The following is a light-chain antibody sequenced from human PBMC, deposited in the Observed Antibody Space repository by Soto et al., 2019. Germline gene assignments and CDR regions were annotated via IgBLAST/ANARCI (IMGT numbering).Light chain of an antibody. Sequence: QSALAQPASASGSRGQSITISCTGTSSDVGRYNYVSWFQQHPGKVPKLIIYDVSNWPSGVSDRFSGSKSGNTASLTISGLQPEDEADYYCSSFTSSSTFVFGTGTKVTVL. CDR3: SSFTSSSTFV. CDR1: SSDVGRYNY. V-gene: IGLV2-14*03. J-gene: IGLJ1*01. CDR2: DVS.